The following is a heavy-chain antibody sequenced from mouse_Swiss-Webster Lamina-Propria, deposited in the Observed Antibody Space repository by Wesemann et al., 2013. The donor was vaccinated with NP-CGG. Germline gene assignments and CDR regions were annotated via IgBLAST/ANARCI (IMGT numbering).Heavy chain of an antibody. CDR3: ARRSNSHAMDY. V-gene: IGHV1-39*01. Sequence: ISCKASGYSLTDYNMNWVKQSNGKSLEWIGVINPNYGTTSYNQKFKGKATLTVDQSSSTAYMQLNSLTSEDSAVYYCARRSNSHAMDYWGQGTSVTVSS. D-gene: IGHD2-5*01. CDR1: GYSLTDYN. J-gene: IGHJ4*01. CDR2: INPNYGTT.